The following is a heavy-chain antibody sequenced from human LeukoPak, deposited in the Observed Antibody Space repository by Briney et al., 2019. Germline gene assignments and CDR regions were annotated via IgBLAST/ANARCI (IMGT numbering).Heavy chain of an antibody. V-gene: IGHV4-38-2*01. CDR1: GYSISSGYY. CDR3: ARHPGVLTGYSYYFDY. D-gene: IGHD3-9*01. Sequence: PSETRSLTCAVSGYSISSGYYWGWIRQPPGKGLEWIGSIYHSGSTYYNPSLKSRVTISVDTSKNQFSLKLNSVTAADTAVYYCARHPGVLTGYSYYFDYWGQGTLVTVSS. CDR2: IYHSGST. J-gene: IGHJ4*02.